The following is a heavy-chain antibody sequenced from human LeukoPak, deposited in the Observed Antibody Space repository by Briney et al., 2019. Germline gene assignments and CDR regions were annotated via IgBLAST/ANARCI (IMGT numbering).Heavy chain of an antibody. CDR2: ISAYNGNT. CDR3: ASPSHCSSTSCLEFDY. Sequence: ASVKVSCKASGYTFTSYGIRWVRQAPGQGLEWMGWISAYNGNTNYAQKLQGRVTMTTDTSTSTAYMELRSLRSDDTAVYYCASPSHCSSTSCLEFDYWGQGTLVTVSS. J-gene: IGHJ4*02. CDR1: GYTFTSYG. D-gene: IGHD2-2*01. V-gene: IGHV1-18*01.